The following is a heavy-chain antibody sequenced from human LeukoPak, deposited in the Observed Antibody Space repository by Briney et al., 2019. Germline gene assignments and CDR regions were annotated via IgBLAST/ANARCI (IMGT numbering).Heavy chain of an antibody. J-gene: IGHJ4*02. CDR2: ISSSSDII. CDR3: AREWNSRARFDY. V-gene: IGHV3-48*01. Sequence: GGSLRLSCAASGFTFSRHTMNWVRQAPGKGLEWISYISSSSDIIFYADSVKGRFTISRDNAKNTLYLQMNSLRVEDTAVYYCAREWNSRARFDYWGQGSLVTVSS. D-gene: IGHD1/OR15-1a*01. CDR1: GFTFSRHT.